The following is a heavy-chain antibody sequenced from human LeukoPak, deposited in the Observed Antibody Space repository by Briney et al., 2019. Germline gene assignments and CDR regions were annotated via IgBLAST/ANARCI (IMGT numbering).Heavy chain of an antibody. D-gene: IGHD3-10*01. J-gene: IGHJ4*02. V-gene: IGHV4-39*01. CDR1: GGSISSSSYY. CDR2: IYYSGST. Sequence: PSETLSLTCTVSGGSISSSSYYWGWIRQPPGKGLEWIGSIYYSGSTYYNPSLKSRVTISVDTSKNQFSLKLSSVTAADTAVYYCARNPCGSAYWGQGTLVTVSS. CDR3: ARNPCGSAY.